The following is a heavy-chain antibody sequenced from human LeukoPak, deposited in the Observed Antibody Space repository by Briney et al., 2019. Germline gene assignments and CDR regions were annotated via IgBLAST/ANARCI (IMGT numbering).Heavy chain of an antibody. Sequence: SQTLSLTCTVSGGSISSGSYYWSWIRQPAGKGLEWIGRIYTSGSTNYNPSLKSRVTISVDMSKNQFSLKLSSVTAADTAVYYCARDRGYGLGYWGQGTLVTVSS. V-gene: IGHV4-61*02. CDR3: ARDRGYGLGY. CDR2: IYTSGST. CDR1: GGSISSGSYY. J-gene: IGHJ4*02. D-gene: IGHD4-17*01.